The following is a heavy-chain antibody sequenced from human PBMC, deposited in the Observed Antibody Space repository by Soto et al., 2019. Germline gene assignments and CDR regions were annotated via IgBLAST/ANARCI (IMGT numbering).Heavy chain of an antibody. CDR2: INAGNGNT. V-gene: IGHV1-3*01. D-gene: IGHD2-2*01. CDR3: ARAGGYCSSRNCYRGNYYFGMDV. J-gene: IGHJ6*04. CDR1: GYTFTSYA. Sequence: GASVKVSCKASGYTFTSYAIHWVRQAPGQRREWMGWINAGNGNTKYSQKFQGRVTITRDTSASTASMELRSLRSEDTAVYYCARAGGYCSSRNCYRGNYYFGMDVWGKGSTVTVPS.